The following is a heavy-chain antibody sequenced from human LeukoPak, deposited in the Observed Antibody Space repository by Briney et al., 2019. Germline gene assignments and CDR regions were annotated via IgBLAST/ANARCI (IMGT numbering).Heavy chain of an antibody. CDR2: IDASGGAT. CDR1: GFPFSDYA. V-gene: IGHV3-23*01. CDR3: AKGSGSGWYGWFAP. J-gene: IGHJ5*02. D-gene: IGHD6-19*01. Sequence: GGSLRLSCAASGFPFSDYAMYWVRQAPGKGLEWVPTIDASGGATYYADSVEGRFTISRDNSKNTFYLQMNSLRAEDTAVYYCAKGSGSGWYGWFAPWGQGTLVTVSS.